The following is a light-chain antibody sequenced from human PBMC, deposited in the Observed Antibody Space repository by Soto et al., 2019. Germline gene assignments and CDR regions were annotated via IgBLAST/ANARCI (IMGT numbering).Light chain of an antibody. CDR3: SSYTTNKTLL. CDR2: EVS. CDR1: SSDVGSSNF. Sequence: QSALTQPASVSGSPGQSITISCTGTSSDVGSSNFVSWYQQHPGKAPKLILYEVSNRPPGLSDRFSGSKSGTTASLTISGLQAEDEADYFCSSYTTNKTLLFGGGTKLTVL. J-gene: IGLJ2*01. V-gene: IGLV2-14*01.